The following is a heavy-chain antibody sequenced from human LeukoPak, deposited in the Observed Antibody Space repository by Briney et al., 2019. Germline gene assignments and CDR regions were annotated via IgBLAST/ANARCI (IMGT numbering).Heavy chain of an antibody. CDR2: TWYDGSNK. V-gene: IGHV3-33*01. Sequence: PGGSLRLSCAASGFIFSSYGMHWVRQAPGKGLEWVAVTWYDGSNKYYADAVKGRFTISRDNSKNTLYLQMNSLRAEDTAVYFCARDHGDYSGKDYWGQGTLVTVSS. CDR3: ARDHGDYSGKDY. J-gene: IGHJ4*02. D-gene: IGHD4-17*01. CDR1: GFIFSSYG.